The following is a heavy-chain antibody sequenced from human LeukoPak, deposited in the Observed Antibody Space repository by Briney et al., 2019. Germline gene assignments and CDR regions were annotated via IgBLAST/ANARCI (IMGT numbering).Heavy chain of an antibody. V-gene: IGHV1-46*01. CDR1: GYTFTSYY. CDR2: INPSGGST. D-gene: IGHD2-21*02. Sequence: ASVKVSCKASGYTFTSYYMHWVRQAPGLGLEWMGIINPSGGSTSYAQKFQGRVTMTRDTSTSTVYMELSSLRSEDTAVYYCARVGGLYCGGDCYRFDYWGQGTLVTVSS. J-gene: IGHJ4*02. CDR3: ARVGGLYCGGDCYRFDY.